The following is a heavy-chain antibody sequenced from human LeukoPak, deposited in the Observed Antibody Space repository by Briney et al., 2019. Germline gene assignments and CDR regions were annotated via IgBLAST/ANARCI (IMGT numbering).Heavy chain of an antibody. J-gene: IGHJ5*02. D-gene: IGHD6-13*01. CDR2: IKPSGGST. V-gene: IGHV1-46*01. CDR3: ARAHRVSNIAAAGS. Sequence: ASVKVSCKASGYTFPSYYMHWLRQAPGQGLDWMGIIKPSGGSTSYAQKFQGRVTMTRDTSTSTVYMELSSLRSEDTAVYYCARAHRVSNIAAAGSWGQGTLVTVSS. CDR1: GYTFPSYY.